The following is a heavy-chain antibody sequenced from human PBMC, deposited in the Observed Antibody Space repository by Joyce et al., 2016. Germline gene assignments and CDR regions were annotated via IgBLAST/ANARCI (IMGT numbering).Heavy chain of an antibody. Sequence: QVLLVQSGAAVKRPGSSLRVSCKSSGGDFSNYTVTWVRQAPGQRLEWMGGVIPFFVAAKYAEDFQGRVTLTADQSTRTAYLELSSLTSADTAVYYCARGGTSSDHYFFYTLDVWGPGTTVIVSS. V-gene: IGHV1-69*12. CDR3: ARGGTSSDHYFFYTLDV. CDR2: VIPFFVAA. CDR1: GGDFSNYT. J-gene: IGHJ6*02. D-gene: IGHD1-14*01.